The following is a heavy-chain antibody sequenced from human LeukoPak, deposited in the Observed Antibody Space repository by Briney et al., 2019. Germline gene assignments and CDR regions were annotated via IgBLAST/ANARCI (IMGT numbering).Heavy chain of an antibody. CDR1: GYTFTGYY. CDR2: INPNSGGT. Sequence: ASVKVSCKASGYTFTGYYMHWVRQAPGQGLEWMGRINPNSGGTNYAQKFQGRVTMTRDTSISTAYMELSRLRSDDTALYYCARLDRDVYKLGQGIFDCWGQGTLVTVSS. CDR3: ARLDRDVYKLGQGIFDC. J-gene: IGHJ4*02. D-gene: IGHD5-24*01. V-gene: IGHV1-2*06.